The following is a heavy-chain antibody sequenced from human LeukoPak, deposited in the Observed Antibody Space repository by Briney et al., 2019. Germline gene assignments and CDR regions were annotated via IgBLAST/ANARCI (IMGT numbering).Heavy chain of an antibody. Sequence: PSETLSLTCIVSGGSISSYHWSWIRQPPGKGLEWIGYIYYSGRTNYNPSLKSRVTISVDTSKNQFSLKLSSVTAADTAVYYCASGYYYDSSGYYSGAFDIWGQGTMVTVSS. CDR1: GGSISSYH. D-gene: IGHD3-22*01. CDR3: ASGYYYDSSGYYSGAFDI. CDR2: IYYSGRT. V-gene: IGHV4-59*08. J-gene: IGHJ3*02.